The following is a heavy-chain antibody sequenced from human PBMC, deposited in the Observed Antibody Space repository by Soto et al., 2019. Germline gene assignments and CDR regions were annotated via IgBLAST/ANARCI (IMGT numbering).Heavy chain of an antibody. CDR3: ARRGSTWYSWLDP. CDR1: GAYVTTYY. D-gene: IGHD6-13*01. Sequence: SETLSLTCNVSGAYVTTYYWSWIRQSPGKGLVWIGYISNSGNTNYNPSLKSRVTISLDTSKNHFSLKMRSVTAADTAVYYCARRGSTWYSWLDPWGQGTLVTVSS. CDR2: ISNSGNT. V-gene: IGHV4-59*02. J-gene: IGHJ5*02.